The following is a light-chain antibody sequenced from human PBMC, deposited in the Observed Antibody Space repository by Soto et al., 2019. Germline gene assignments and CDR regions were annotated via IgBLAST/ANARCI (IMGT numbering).Light chain of an antibody. J-gene: IGKJ1*01. Sequence: DIQMTQSPSTLSASVGDRVTITCRASQSISNSLAWYQQKPGKAPKLXIYKASNLDGGVPSRFSGSGSGTEFTLTISSLRPDDFATYYCQQYHNSAYTFGQGTKVDIK. CDR2: KAS. CDR3: QQYHNSAYT. CDR1: QSISNS. V-gene: IGKV1-5*03.